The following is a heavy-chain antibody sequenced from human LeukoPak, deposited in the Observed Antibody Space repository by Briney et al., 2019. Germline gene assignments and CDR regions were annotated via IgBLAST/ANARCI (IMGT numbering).Heavy chain of an antibody. V-gene: IGHV3-66*04. CDR1: GFTVSINS. CDR2: IYSGGNT. Sequence: PGGSLRLSGTGSGFTVSINSMSWVRQAPGKGLEWVSFIYSGGNTHYSDSVKGGFTISRDNSKNTLYLQMNSLRAEDTAVYYCARRAGEYSHPYDYWGQGTLVTVSS. CDR3: ARRAGEYSHPYDY. D-gene: IGHD2/OR15-2a*01. J-gene: IGHJ4*02.